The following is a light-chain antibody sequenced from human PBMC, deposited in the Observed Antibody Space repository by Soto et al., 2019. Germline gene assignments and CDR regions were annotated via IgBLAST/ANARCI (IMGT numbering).Light chain of an antibody. CDR2: EVN. V-gene: IGLV2-8*01. CDR1: SSDVDAYKY. CDR3: CSYEGGDNPYV. Sequence: QSALTQPPSASGSPGQSVTISCTGASSDVDAYKYVSWYQQHPGKAPKLLIYEVNKRPSGVPDRFSGSQSGNTASLTVSGLQAEDEADYYCCSYEGGDNPYVFGTGTKLTVL. J-gene: IGLJ1*01.